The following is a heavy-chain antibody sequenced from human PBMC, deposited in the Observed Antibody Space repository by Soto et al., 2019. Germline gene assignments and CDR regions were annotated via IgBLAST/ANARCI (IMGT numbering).Heavy chain of an antibody. J-gene: IGHJ5*02. Sequence: ASETLSLTCAVYGGSFSGYYWSWIRQPPGKGLEWIGEINHSGSTNYNPSLKSRVTISVDTSKNQFSLKLSSVTAADTAVYYCARGGFDSSWYWFDPWGQGTLVTVSS. CDR1: GGSFSGYY. CDR2: INHSGST. D-gene: IGHD6-13*01. V-gene: IGHV4-34*01. CDR3: ARGGFDSSWYWFDP.